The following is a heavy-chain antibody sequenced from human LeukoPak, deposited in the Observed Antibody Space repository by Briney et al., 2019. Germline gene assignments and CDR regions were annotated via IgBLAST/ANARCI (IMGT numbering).Heavy chain of an antibody. V-gene: IGHV1-18*04. CDR1: GYTFTGYY. CDR3: ARDFTPPHCTTPNCPRGGWFDP. D-gene: IGHD2-8*01. Sequence: ASVKVSCKASGYTFTGYYMHWVRQAPGQGLEWMGWINPNNGNTRYAEDLQGRVTMTTDISTSTAYMELRSLRSDDTAIYHCARDFTPPHCTTPNCPRGGWFDPWGQGTLVTVSS. CDR2: INPNNGNT. J-gene: IGHJ5*02.